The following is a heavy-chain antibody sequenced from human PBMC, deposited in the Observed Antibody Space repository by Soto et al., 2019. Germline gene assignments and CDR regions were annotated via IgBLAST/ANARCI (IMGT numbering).Heavy chain of an antibody. Sequence: GGSLRLSCAASGFTLSNYAVNWVRQAPGKGLEWVSYISSDSRYIYYGDSVKGRFTISRDNARNSVYLQMNSLRDEDTAVYYCARIKLVEFFFINVDVYDTDVWAQGTPVTVSS. V-gene: IGHV3-48*02. CDR3: ARIKLVEFFFINVDVYDTDV. CDR2: ISSDSRYI. J-gene: IGHJ6*02. D-gene: IGHD3-16*01. CDR1: GFTLSNYA.